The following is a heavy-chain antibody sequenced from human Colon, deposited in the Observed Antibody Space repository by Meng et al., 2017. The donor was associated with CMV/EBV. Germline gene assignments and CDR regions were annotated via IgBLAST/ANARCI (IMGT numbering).Heavy chain of an antibody. CDR3: GRGSGVADY. CDR2: IERDGTKT. D-gene: IGHD2-15*01. J-gene: IGHJ4*02. Sequence: EVQLXXXXXGLVXRXXXLRLSCAASGFTFNGYWMHWVRQIPGKGPVWVSRIERDGTKTNYADSVKGRFTISRDNAKNMLYLQMNSLRVEDTAVYYCGRGSGVADYWGQGTLVTVSS. CDR1: GFTFNGYW. V-gene: IGHV3-74*01.